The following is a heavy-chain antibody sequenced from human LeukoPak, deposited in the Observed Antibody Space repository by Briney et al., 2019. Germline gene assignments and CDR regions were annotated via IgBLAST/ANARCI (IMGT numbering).Heavy chain of an antibody. CDR3: TKSWDYYGSGIDY. J-gene: IGHJ4*02. D-gene: IGHD3-10*01. V-gene: IGHV3-23*01. Sequence: GGSLRLSCAASGFTFSSYAMSWVRQAPGKGLEWVSAISGSGGSTYYADSVKGRFTISRDNSKNTLYLQMNSLRAEDTAVYYCTKSWDYYGSGIDYWGQGTLVTVSS. CDR2: ISGSGGST. CDR1: GFTFSSYA.